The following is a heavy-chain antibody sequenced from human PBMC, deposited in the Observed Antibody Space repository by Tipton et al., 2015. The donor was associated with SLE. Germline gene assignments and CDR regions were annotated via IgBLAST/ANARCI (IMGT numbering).Heavy chain of an antibody. D-gene: IGHD3/OR15-3a*01. CDR1: GFTFSTYA. Sequence: SLRLSCAASGFTFSTYAMHWVRQAPGKGLEWVALISYDGSYKYYADSVKGRFTISRDSSKNTLYLQMNSLRVEDTAVYYCARDFLDLGYYYIDVWGKGTPVTVSS. CDR2: ISYDGSYK. J-gene: IGHJ6*03. CDR3: ARDFLDLGYYYIDV. V-gene: IGHV3-30*04.